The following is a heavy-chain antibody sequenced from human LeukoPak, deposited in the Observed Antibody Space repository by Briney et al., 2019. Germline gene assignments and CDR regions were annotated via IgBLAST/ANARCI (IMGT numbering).Heavy chain of an antibody. Sequence: PGGSLRLSCAASGFTFSSYGMHWVRQAPGRGLEWVAVIWYDGSNKYYADSVKGRFTISRDNSKNTLYLQMNSLRAEDTAVYYCARDGDQYCSGGSCSYYYYGMNVWGKGTTVTVSS. CDR3: ARDGDQYCSGGSCSYYYYGMNV. V-gene: IGHV3-33*01. CDR2: IWYDGSNK. CDR1: GFTFSSYG. D-gene: IGHD2-15*01. J-gene: IGHJ6*04.